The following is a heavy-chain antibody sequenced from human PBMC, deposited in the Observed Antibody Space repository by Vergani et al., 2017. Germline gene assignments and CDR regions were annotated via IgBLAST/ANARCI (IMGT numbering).Heavy chain of an antibody. D-gene: IGHD6-19*01. CDR2: ISYDGSNK. CDR3: AKDAQWLVGYYYYGMDV. CDR1: GFTFSSYG. V-gene: IGHV3-30*18. J-gene: IGHJ6*02. Sequence: QVQLVESGGGVVQPGRSLRLSCAASGFTFSSYGMHWVRQAPGKGLEWVAVISYDGSNKYYADSVKGRFTISRDNSKNTLYLQMNSLRAEDTAVYYCAKDAQWLVGYYYYGMDVWGQGTTVTVSS.